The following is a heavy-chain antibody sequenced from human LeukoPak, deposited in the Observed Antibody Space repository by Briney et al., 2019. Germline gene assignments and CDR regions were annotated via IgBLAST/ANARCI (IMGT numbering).Heavy chain of an antibody. CDR1: GGSFSGYY. CDR2: INHSGST. D-gene: IGHD5-24*01. CDR3: ARKEEMATVEMP. Sequence: SETLSLTCTVYGGSFSGYYWSWIRQPPGKGLEWIGEINHSGSTNYNPSLKSRVTISVDTSKNQFSLKLSSVTAADTAVYYCARKEEMATVEMPWGQGTLVTVSS. V-gene: IGHV4-34*01. J-gene: IGHJ5*02.